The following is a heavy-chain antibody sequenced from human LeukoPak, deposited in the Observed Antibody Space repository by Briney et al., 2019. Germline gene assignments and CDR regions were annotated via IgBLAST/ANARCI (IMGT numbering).Heavy chain of an antibody. Sequence: GGSLRLSCAASGFTFSNAWMSWVRQAPGKRLEWVGRIKSKTDGGTTDYAAPVKGRFTISRDDSKNTLYLQMNSLKTEDTAVYYCTTDFLGCSSTSCRYYFDYWGQGTLVTVSS. D-gene: IGHD2-2*01. CDR1: GFTFSNAW. V-gene: IGHV3-15*01. CDR2: IKSKTDGGTT. J-gene: IGHJ4*02. CDR3: TTDFLGCSSTSCRYYFDY.